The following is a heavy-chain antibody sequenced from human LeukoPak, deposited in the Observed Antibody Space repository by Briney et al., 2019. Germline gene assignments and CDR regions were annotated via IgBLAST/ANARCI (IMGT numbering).Heavy chain of an antibody. V-gene: IGHV4-30-4*01. CDR3: ARWRGDTTFDY. D-gene: IGHD5-18*01. J-gene: IGHJ4*02. CDR2: IYYSGST. Sequence: SQTLSLTCTVSGGSISSGDHYWSWIRQPPGKGLEWIGYIYYSGSTYYNPSLKSRVTISLDTSKNQFSLNLSSVTAADTAVYYCARWRGDTTFDYWGQGTLVTVSS. CDR1: GGSISSGDHY.